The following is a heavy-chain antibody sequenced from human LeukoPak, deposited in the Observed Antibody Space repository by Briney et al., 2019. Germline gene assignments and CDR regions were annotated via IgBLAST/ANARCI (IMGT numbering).Heavy chain of an antibody. D-gene: IGHD1/OR15-1a*01. J-gene: IGHJ4*02. CDR1: GGSFSGYY. CDR3: VPGTGDY. Sequence: ETLSLTCAVYGGSFSGYYWSWVRQAPGKGLEWVSSISRSGGSTYYADSVKGRFTISRDNSKDMLYLQMNSLRAADTAVYYCVPGTGDYWGQGTLVTVSS. V-gene: IGHV3-23*01. CDR2: ISRSGGST.